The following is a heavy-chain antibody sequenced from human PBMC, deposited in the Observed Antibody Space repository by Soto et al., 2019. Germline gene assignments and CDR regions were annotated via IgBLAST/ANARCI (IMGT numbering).Heavy chain of an antibody. CDR2: ISAYNGNT. CDR3: SRGSHVSMVRGPWYDGMDV. J-gene: IGHJ6*02. CDR1: GYTFTSYG. Sequence: QVQLVQSGAEVKKPGASVKVSCKDSGYTFTSYGISWVRQAPGQGLEWMVWISAYNGNTNYAQKLQGRVTMTTDTSTSPAYMELRSLRSDDTAVSYCSRGSHVSMVRGPWYDGMDVGGQGTTVTVSS. V-gene: IGHV1-18*01. D-gene: IGHD3-10*01.